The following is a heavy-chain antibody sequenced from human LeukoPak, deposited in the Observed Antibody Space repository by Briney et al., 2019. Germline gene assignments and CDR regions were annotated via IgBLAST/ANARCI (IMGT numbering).Heavy chain of an antibody. CDR3: AAQYYYGSGGYYDAEYFQR. CDR2: ISHSGST. J-gene: IGHJ1*01. Sequence: SETLSLTCTVSGTSISSYYWTWIRQPPGKGLEWIGYISHSGSTTYNPSLKSRVTISVDTSKNQFSLKLISVTAADTAVYYCAAQYYYGSGGYYDAEYFQRWGQGTLVTVSS. D-gene: IGHD3-10*01. CDR1: GTSISSYY. V-gene: IGHV4-59*01.